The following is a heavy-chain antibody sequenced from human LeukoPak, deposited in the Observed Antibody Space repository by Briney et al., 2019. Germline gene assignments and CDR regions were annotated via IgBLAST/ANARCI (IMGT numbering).Heavy chain of an antibody. CDR2: ISGSGGST. CDR3: AKDGLGNELAVAGSDY. CDR1: GFTFSSYA. V-gene: IGHV3-23*01. J-gene: IGHJ4*02. Sequence: GGSLRLSCAASGFTFSSYAMSWVRQAPGKGPEWVSAISGSGGSTYYADSVKGRFTISRDNSKNTLYLQMNSLRAEDTAVYYCAKDGLGNELAVAGSDYWGQGTLVTVSS. D-gene: IGHD6-19*01.